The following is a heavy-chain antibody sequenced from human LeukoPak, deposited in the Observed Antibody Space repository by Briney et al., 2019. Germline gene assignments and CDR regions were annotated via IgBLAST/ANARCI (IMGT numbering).Heavy chain of an antibody. D-gene: IGHD2-15*01. J-gene: IGHJ6*02. V-gene: IGHV4-34*01. CDR1: GGSFSGYY. CDR2: INHSGST. Sequence: SETLSLTCAVYGGSFSGYYWSWIRQPPGKGLGWIGEINHSGSTNYNPSLKSRVTISVDTSKNQFSLKLSSVTAADTAVYYCARGLGRDCSGGSCYSLYYYYYGMDVWGQGTTVTVSS. CDR3: ARGLGRDCSGGSCYSLYYYYYGMDV.